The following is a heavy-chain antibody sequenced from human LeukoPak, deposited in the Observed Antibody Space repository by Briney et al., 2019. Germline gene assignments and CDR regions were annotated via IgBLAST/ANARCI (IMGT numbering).Heavy chain of an antibody. D-gene: IGHD2-2*01. CDR3: ARGAPYCSPTSCIGLDY. CDR1: GFTFSDYW. V-gene: IGHV3-7*01. CDR2: IKPDGGEK. Sequence: GGSLRLSCAASGFTFSDYWMTWVRQAPGKGLEWVANIKPDGGEKYYVDSVKGRFTISRDNAKTSLYLQLNSLRAEDTAVYYCARGAPYCSPTSCIGLDYWGQGTLVAVSS. J-gene: IGHJ4*02.